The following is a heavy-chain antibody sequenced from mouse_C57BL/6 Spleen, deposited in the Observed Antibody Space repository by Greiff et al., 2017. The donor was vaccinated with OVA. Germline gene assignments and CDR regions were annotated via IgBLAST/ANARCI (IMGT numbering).Heavy chain of an antibody. V-gene: IGHV1-81*01. Sequence: QVQLQQSGAELARPGASVKLSCKASGYTFTSYGLSWVKQRTGPGLEWIGEVYPRSGNTYYNEKFKGKATLTADKSSSTAYMELRSLTSEDSAVYFCARHYEGYAMDYWGQGTSVTVSS. D-gene: IGHD1-1*01. CDR2: VYPRSGNT. J-gene: IGHJ4*01. CDR3: ARHYEGYAMDY. CDR1: GYTFTSYG.